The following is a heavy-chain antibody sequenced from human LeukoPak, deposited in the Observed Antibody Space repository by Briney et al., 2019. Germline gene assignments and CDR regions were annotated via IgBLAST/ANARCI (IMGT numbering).Heavy chain of an antibody. CDR1: GFTFSSYA. D-gene: IGHD1-26*01. J-gene: IGHJ4*02. Sequence: PGGPLRLSCAASGFTFSSYAMYWVRQAPGKGLEYVSAISSNGGSTFYANSVKGRFTISRDTSKNTLYLQMGSLRADDMAVYYCVRVSGSYGYWGQGTLVTVSS. CDR3: VRVSGSYGY. V-gene: IGHV3-64*01. CDR2: ISSNGGST.